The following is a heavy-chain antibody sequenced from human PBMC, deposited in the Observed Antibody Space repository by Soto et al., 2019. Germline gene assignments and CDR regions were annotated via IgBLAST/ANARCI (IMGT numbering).Heavy chain of an antibody. CDR3: ARMSIVLMVYAADYYYYGMDV. D-gene: IGHD2-8*01. CDR2: IFSNDEK. CDR1: GFSLSNAIMG. Sequence: SGPTLVNPTETLTLTCTVSGFSLSNAIMGVSWIRQPPGEALEWLAHIFSNDEKSYSTSLKSRLTISKDTSKSQVVLTMTNMDPVDTATYYCARMSIVLMVYAADYYYYGMDVWGQGTTVTVSS. J-gene: IGHJ6*02. V-gene: IGHV2-26*01.